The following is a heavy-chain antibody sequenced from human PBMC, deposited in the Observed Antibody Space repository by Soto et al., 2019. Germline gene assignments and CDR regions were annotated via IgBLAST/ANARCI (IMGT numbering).Heavy chain of an antibody. CDR3: ASDLPPVDY. V-gene: IGHV1-18*01. Sequence: QVQLVQSGAEVKKPGASVKVSCKASGYTFSSYFISWVRQAPGQGLEWMGWISAYNGNTNYAQNLQGRGTMTTDTTKSTAYMELRSLRSDDTAVYYCASDLPPVDYWGQGTLVTVSS. CDR2: ISAYNGNT. CDR1: GYTFSSYF. J-gene: IGHJ4*02.